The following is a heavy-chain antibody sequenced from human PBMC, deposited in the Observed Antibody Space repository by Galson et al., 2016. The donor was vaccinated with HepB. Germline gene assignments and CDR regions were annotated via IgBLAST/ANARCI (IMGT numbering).Heavy chain of an antibody. CDR2: IKSDGRET. J-gene: IGHJ6*02. CDR1: GFTFSSYW. V-gene: IGHV3-74*01. CDR3: ASDRVFYGMDV. Sequence: SLRLSCAASGFTFSSYWMHWVRQAPGKGLVWVSRIKSDGRETTYADSVKGRFTITRDNAENTLYLQMNSLRADDTAVCYCASDRVFYGMDVWGQGTTVTVSS. D-gene: IGHD2-8*01.